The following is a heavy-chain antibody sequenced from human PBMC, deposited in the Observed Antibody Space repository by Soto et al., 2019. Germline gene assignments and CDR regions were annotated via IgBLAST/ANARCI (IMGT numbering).Heavy chain of an antibody. V-gene: IGHV4-61*01. D-gene: IGHD2-2*01. CDR3: ARRDGLVVPAAIGGDY. CDR2: IYYSGST. J-gene: IGHJ4*02. CDR1: GGSVSSSSYY. Sequence: SETLSLTCTVSGGSVSSSSYYWSWIRQPPGKGLEWIGYIYYSGSTNYNPSLKSRVTISVDTSKNQFSLKLSSVTAADTAVYYCARRDGLVVPAAIGGDYWGQGTLVTVSS.